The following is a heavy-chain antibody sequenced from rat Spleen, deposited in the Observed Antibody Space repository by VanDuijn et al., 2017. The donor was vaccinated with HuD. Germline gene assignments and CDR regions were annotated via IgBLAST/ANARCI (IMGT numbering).Heavy chain of an antibody. CDR1: GFTFSGFP. Sequence: EVQLVESGGGLVQPGRSMKLSCAASGFTFSGFPMTWVRQAPTKGLEWVATIISDGSTTYYRDSVKGRFTISIDNAKSTLSLQRDSLRSEDTATYYCATHRRGYWYFDFWGPGTMVTVSS. CDR3: ATHRRGYWYFDF. V-gene: IGHV5-46*01. J-gene: IGHJ1*01. CDR2: IISDGSTT. D-gene: IGHD1-11*01.